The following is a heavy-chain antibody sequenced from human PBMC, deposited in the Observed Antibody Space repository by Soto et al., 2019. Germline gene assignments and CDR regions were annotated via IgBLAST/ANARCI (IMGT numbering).Heavy chain of an antibody. J-gene: IGHJ6*02. V-gene: IGHV5-51*01. CDR2: IYPGDSDT. D-gene: IGHD6-6*01. Sequence: PGESLKISCKGSGYSFTSYWIGWVRQMPGKGLEWVGIIYPGDSDTRYSPSFQGQVTISADKSISTAYLQWSSLKASDTAMYYCAVSSEYSSSSDIGYGMDVWGQGTTVTVSS. CDR1: GYSFTSYW. CDR3: AVSSEYSSSSDIGYGMDV.